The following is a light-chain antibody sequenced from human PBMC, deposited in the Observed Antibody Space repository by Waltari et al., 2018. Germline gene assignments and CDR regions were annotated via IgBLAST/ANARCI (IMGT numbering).Light chain of an antibody. J-gene: IGLJ3*02. CDR2: DVN. Sequence: SALTQPASVSGSPGPSIPLSCIGPNSDVGFYNFLSWYQQHPGEAPKLMIYDVNNRPSGVSSRFSGSKSGNTASLTISGLQAEDEADYYCSSYTSSHTWVFGGGTKVTVL. V-gene: IGLV2-14*03. CDR1: NSDVGFYNF. CDR3: SSYTSSHTWV.